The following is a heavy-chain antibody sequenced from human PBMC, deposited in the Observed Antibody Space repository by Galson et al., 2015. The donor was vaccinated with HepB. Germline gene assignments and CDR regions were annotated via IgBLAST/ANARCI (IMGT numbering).Heavy chain of an antibody. Sequence: CAISGDSVSSNSAAWNWIRQSPSRGLEWLGRTYYRSKWYNDYAVSVKSRITINPDTSKNQFSLQLNSVTPEDTAVYYCARDSASGYSSGWYPLGGMDVWGQGTTVTVSS. J-gene: IGHJ6*02. D-gene: IGHD6-19*01. CDR2: TYYRSKWYN. CDR1: GDSVSSNSAA. CDR3: ARDSASGYSSGWYPLGGMDV. V-gene: IGHV6-1*01.